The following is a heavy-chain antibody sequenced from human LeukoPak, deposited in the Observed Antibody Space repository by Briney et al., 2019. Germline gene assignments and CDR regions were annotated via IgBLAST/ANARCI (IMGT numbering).Heavy chain of an antibody. CDR1: GGSFSISY. D-gene: IGHD6-13*01. J-gene: IGHJ4*02. CDR2: IYHSGGA. Sequence: SETLSLTCGVSGGSFSISYWSWIRQPPGKGLEWIGQIYHSGGANYNPSLRSRVTISIDTSENQLSLRLSSVTAADTAVYYCARHGIVDSSRKYYFDYWGQGTLVTVSS. CDR3: ARHGIVDSSRKYYFDY. V-gene: IGHV4-34*01.